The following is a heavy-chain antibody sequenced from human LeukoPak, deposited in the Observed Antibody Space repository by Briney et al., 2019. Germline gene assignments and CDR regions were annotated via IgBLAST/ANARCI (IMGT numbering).Heavy chain of an antibody. D-gene: IGHD3-16*01. CDR2: INWNGGST. Sequence: GGSLRLSCAASGFTFDDYGMNWVRQAPGRGLEWVSSINWNGGSTGYAGSVKGRFTISRDNAKNSLYLQMNSLRAEDTALYHCARAVGPDAFDIWGQGTMVTVSS. V-gene: IGHV3-20*01. CDR1: GFTFDDYG. J-gene: IGHJ3*02. CDR3: ARAVGPDAFDI.